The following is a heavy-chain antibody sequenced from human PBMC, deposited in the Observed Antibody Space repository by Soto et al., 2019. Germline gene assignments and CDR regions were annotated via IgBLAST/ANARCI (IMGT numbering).Heavy chain of an antibody. CDR1: GFSLSNSGVG. CDR2: IYGDKYK. Sequence: QITLKESGPSPVKPTQTLTVTCTFSGFSLSNSGVGVAWTRQPPEKALEGLALIYGDKYKRYSPSLKTRLTITKDTSKNQVVLTMTNMDPVDTATYYCAHCTLHDYGDYDPGTSHVFDSWGQGTLVTVSS. V-gene: IGHV2-5*02. D-gene: IGHD4-17*01. J-gene: IGHJ4*02. CDR3: AHCTLHDYGDYDPGTSHVFDS.